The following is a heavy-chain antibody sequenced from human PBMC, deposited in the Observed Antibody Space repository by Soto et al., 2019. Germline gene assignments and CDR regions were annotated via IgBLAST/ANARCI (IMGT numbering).Heavy chain of an antibody. CDR1: GGAFSDYA. Sequence: ASVKVSCKASGGAFSDYAFSWVRQAPGQGLEWLGGIMPIFRAPDYAQKFQGRVTISRDNSKNTLYLQMNSLTGEDTAVYYCAKDGDSSSWPQVKYLDYWGHGILVTVSS. J-gene: IGHJ4*01. D-gene: IGHD6-13*01. CDR3: AKDGDSSSWPQVKYLDY. CDR2: IMPIFRAP. V-gene: IGHV1-69*05.